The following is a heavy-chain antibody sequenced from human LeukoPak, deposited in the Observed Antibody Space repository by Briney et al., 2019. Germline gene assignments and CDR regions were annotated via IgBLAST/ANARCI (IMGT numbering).Heavy chain of an antibody. Sequence: PGGSLRLSCAASGFTFNTYWIHWVRQAPGKGLVWVSRINSDGRTTSYADSVKGRFTISRDNAKNTLYLQMNSLRAEDTAVYYCAREDYYDTTVAGFDYWGQGSLVTVSS. CDR2: INSDGRTT. J-gene: IGHJ4*02. CDR1: GFTFNTYW. D-gene: IGHD3-22*01. V-gene: IGHV3-74*01. CDR3: AREDYYDTTVAGFDY.